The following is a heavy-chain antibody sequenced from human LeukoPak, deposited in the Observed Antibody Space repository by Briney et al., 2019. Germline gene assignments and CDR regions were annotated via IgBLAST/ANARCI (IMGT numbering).Heavy chain of an antibody. D-gene: IGHD3-22*01. J-gene: IGHJ5*02. CDR2: ISGDGGST. CDR1: GFTFDDYA. Sequence: GGSLRLSCAASGFTFDDYAMHWVRQAPGKGLEWVSLISGDGGSTYYADSVKGRFTISRDNSKNSLYLQMNSLRTEDTALYYCAKDSFRTYYYDSSGLGLWGQGTLVTVFS. CDR3: AKDSFRTYYYDSSGLGL. V-gene: IGHV3-43*02.